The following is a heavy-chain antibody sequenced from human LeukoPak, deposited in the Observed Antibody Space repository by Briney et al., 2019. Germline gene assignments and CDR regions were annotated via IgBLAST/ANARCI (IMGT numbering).Heavy chain of an antibody. J-gene: IGHJ4*02. CDR2: ISYDGSNK. Sequence: GGSLRLSCAASGFTFSSYAMHWVRQAPGNGLEWVAVISYDGSNKYYADSVKGRFTISRDNSKNTLYLQMNSLRAEDTAVYYCARDGGLLSPRFDYWGQGTLVTVSS. D-gene: IGHD3-10*01. V-gene: IGHV3-30*01. CDR3: ARDGGLLSPRFDY. CDR1: GFTFSSYA.